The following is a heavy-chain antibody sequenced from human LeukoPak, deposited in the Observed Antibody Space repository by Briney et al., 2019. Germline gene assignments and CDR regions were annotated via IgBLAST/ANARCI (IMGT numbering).Heavy chain of an antibody. V-gene: IGHV1-69*05. D-gene: IGHD3-22*01. J-gene: IGHJ4*02. CDR3: ARLDSSGYSPGY. CDR2: IIPIFGTA. CDR1: GGTFSSHA. Sequence: SVKVSCKASGGTFSSHAISWVRQAPGQGLEWMGRIIPIFGTANYAQKFQGRVTITTDESTSTAYMELSSLRSEDTAVYYCARLDSSGYSPGYWGQGTLVTVSS.